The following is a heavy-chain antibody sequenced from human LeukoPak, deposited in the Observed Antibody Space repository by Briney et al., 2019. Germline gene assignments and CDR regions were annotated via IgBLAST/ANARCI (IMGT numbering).Heavy chain of an antibody. D-gene: IGHD3-10*01. CDR2: IYYSGST. V-gene: IGHV4-59*01. CDR3: ARAGTGSAFDI. J-gene: IGHJ3*02. Sequence: SETLSLTCTVSGGSFSNYYWSWIRQPPGKGLEWIGYIYYSGSTNYNPSLKSRVTISVDTSKNQFSLKLSSVTAADTAVYYCARAGTGSAFDIWGQGTMVTVSS. CDR1: GGSFSNYY.